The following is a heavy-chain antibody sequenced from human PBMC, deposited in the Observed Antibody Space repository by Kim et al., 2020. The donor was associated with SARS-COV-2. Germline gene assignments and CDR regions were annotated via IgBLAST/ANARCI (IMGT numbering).Heavy chain of an antibody. V-gene: IGHV4-31*03. CDR1: GGSISSGGYY. J-gene: IGHJ4*02. Sequence: SETLSLTCTVSGGSISSGGYYWSWIRQHPGKGLEWIGYIYYSGSTYYNPSLKSRVTISVDTSKNQFSLKLSSVTAADTAVYYCARVILTGRHFDYWGQGTLVTVSS. CDR2: IYYSGST. D-gene: IGHD3-9*01. CDR3: ARVILTGRHFDY.